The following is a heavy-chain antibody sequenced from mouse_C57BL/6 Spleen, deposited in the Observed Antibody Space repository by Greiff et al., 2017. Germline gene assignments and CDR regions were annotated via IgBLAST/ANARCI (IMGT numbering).Heavy chain of an antibody. Sequence: QVQLQQSGPELVKPGASVKISCKASGYAFSSSWMNWVKQRPGKGLEWIGRIYPGDGDTNYNGKFKGKATLTADKSSSTAYMQLRSRTSEDSAVYFCARGGAYYGSSYWYFDVWGTGTTVTVSS. J-gene: IGHJ1*03. CDR2: IYPGDGDT. CDR1: GYAFSSSW. D-gene: IGHD1-1*01. CDR3: ARGGAYYGSSYWYFDV. V-gene: IGHV1-82*01.